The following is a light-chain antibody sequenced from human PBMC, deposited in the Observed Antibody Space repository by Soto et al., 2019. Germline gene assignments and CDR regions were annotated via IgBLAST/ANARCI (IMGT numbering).Light chain of an antibody. J-gene: IGKJ1*01. CDR3: QQYYSYPRT. CDR1: QGISSY. V-gene: IGKV1-8*01. Sequence: AIRMTQSPSSFSASTGDRVTITCRASQGISSYLAWYQHNPGKAPQLLIYAASTLQSGVPSRFRGSRSWTDFTLTTRCLQYEDFATYDCQQYYSYPRTFGQENTVPIK. CDR2: AAS.